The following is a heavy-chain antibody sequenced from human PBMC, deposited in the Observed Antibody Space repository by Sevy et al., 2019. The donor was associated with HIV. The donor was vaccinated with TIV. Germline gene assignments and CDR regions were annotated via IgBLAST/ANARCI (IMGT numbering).Heavy chain of an antibody. CDR1: GFTFSSYA. V-gene: IGHV3-30-3*01. CDR3: ARELGDGYIQGMDV. D-gene: IGHD5-12*01. Sequence: GGSLRLSCAASGFTFSSYAMHWVRQAPGKGLEWVAVISYDGSNKYYADSVKGRFTISRDNSKNTLYLQMNSPRAEDTAVYYCARELGDGYIQGMDVWGQGTTVTVSS. CDR2: ISYDGSNK. J-gene: IGHJ6*02.